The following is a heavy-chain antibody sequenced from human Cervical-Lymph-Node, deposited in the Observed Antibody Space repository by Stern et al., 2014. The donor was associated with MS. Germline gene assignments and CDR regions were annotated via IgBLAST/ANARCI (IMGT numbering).Heavy chain of an antibody. J-gene: IGHJ6*02. D-gene: IGHD3-10*01. V-gene: IGHV1-69*01. CDR2: IIPRFGTA. CDR3: ARDVDFGIAHGMDV. CDR1: GGTFSSFG. Sequence: VQLVQSGAEVKKPGSSVKVSCKASGGTFSSFGISWVRQAPGQGLEWMGGIIPRFGTANYAQKFQGRVTITADESTNTAYMELRGLRSEDTAVFYCARDVDFGIAHGMDVWGQGTMVTVSS.